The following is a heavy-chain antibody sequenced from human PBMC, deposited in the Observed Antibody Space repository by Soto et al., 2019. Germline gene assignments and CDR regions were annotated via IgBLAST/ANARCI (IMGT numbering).Heavy chain of an antibody. D-gene: IGHD3-3*01. CDR2: ISYDGSNK. CDR1: GFTFSSYG. J-gene: IGHJ6*02. Sequence: QVQLVESGGGVVQPGRSLRLSCAASGFTFSSYGMHWVRQAPGKGLEWVAVISYDGSNKYYADSVKGRFTISRDNSKNTLYLQMNSLSAEDTAVYYCAKAQGVEDYYYYYGMDVWGQGTTVTVSS. V-gene: IGHV3-30*18. CDR3: AKAQGVEDYYYYYGMDV.